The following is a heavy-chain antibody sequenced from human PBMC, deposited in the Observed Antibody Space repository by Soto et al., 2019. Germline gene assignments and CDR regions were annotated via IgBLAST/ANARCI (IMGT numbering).Heavy chain of an antibody. CDR3: ANERGDTIFGVVGAFDY. J-gene: IGHJ4*02. CDR1: GFTFSSYA. V-gene: IGHV3-23*01. Sequence: GGSLRLSCAASGFTFSSYAMSWVRQAPGKGLEWVSAISGSGGSTYYADSVKGRFTISRDNSKNTLYLQMNSLRAEDTAVYYCANERGDTIFGVVGAFDYWGQGTLVTVSS. CDR2: ISGSGGST. D-gene: IGHD3-3*01.